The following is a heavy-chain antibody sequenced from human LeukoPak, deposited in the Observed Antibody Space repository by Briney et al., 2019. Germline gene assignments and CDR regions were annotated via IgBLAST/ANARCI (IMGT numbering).Heavy chain of an antibody. CDR2: ISSSSTTI. J-gene: IGHJ4*02. CDR3: ASDSYYYDSSGSAIQTRFDY. V-gene: IGHV3-48*04. D-gene: IGHD3-22*01. CDR1: GFTFSSYA. Sequence: GGSLRLSCAASGFTFSSYAMSWVRQAPGKGLEWVSYISSSSTTIYYADSVKGRFTISRDNAKNSLYLQMNSLRAEDTAVYYCASDSYYYDSSGSAIQTRFDYWGQGTLVTVSS.